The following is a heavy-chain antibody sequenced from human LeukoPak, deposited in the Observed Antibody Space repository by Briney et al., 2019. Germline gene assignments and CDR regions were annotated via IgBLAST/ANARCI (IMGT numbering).Heavy chain of an antibody. CDR1: GGSISSYY. D-gene: IGHD2-15*01. Sequence: SETLSLTCSVSGGSISSYYWSWIRQPPGKGLEWIGYIYYSGSINYNPSLKSRVTISVDTSKNQLSLKLSSETAADTAVYYCVVGHNYFDYWGQGTLVTVSS. J-gene: IGHJ4*02. CDR2: IYYSGSI. V-gene: IGHV4-59*01. CDR3: VVGHNYFDY.